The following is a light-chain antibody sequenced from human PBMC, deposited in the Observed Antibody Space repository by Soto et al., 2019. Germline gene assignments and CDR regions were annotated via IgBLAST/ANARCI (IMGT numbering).Light chain of an antibody. CDR3: GTWDNSLSALV. CDR2: DNN. Sequence: QSVLTQPPSVSAASGQKVTISCSGSSSNVGNNYVSWYQQLPGTAPKVLIYDNNKRPSGIPDRFSGSKSGTSATLGITGLQTGDEADYYCGTWDNSLSALVFGGGTKLTVL. J-gene: IGLJ2*01. CDR1: SSNVGNNY. V-gene: IGLV1-51*01.